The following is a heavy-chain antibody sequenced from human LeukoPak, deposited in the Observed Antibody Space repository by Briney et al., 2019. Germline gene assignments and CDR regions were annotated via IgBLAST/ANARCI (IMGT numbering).Heavy chain of an antibody. V-gene: IGHV1-2*02. D-gene: IGHD2-2*01. CDR3: ARGGRGYQLLSQLDP. J-gene: IGHJ5*02. Sequence: ASVKVSCKASGYTFTGYYMHWVRQAPGQGLEWMGWINPNSGGTNYAQKFQGRVTMTRDTSISTAYMELSRLRSDDTAVYYCARGGRGYQLLSQLDPWGQGTLVTVSS. CDR1: GYTFTGYY. CDR2: INPNSGGT.